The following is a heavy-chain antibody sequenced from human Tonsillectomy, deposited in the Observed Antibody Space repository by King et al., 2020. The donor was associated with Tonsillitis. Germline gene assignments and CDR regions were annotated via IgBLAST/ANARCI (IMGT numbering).Heavy chain of an antibody. CDR2: ISGYNGYT. D-gene: IGHD6-13*01. V-gene: IGHV1-18*01. Sequence: QLVQSGAEEKKPGASVKVSCKASGYTFTTYGISWVRQAPGQGLEWMGWISGYNGYTNYAQRLQGRVTMTTDTSTSTAYMELRSLRSDDTAVYYCARDIGAAAGTSPGYWGQGTLVTVSS. CDR1: GYTFTTYG. CDR3: ARDIGAAAGTSPGY. J-gene: IGHJ4*02.